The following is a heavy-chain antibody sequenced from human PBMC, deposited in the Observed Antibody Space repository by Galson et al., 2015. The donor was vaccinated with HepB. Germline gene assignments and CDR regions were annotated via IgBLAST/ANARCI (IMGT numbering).Heavy chain of an antibody. CDR2: ISSSSSYT. D-gene: IGHD4-17*01. J-gene: IGHJ5*02. Sequence: SLRLSCAASGFTFSDYYMSWIRQAPGKGLEWVSYISSSSSYTNYADSVKGRFTISRDNAKNSLYLQMNSLRAEDTAVYYCARGDYGDYAWFDHWGQGTLVTVSS. V-gene: IGHV3-11*06. CDR3: ARGDYGDYAWFDH. CDR1: GFTFSDYY.